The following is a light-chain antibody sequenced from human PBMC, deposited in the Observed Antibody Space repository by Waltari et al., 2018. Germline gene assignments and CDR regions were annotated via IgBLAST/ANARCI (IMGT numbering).Light chain of an antibody. Sequence: DIVMNQSPDSLAVSLGERATINCKSSQSVLYRSNNKNYLAWYQQKRVQPRRRLIYWASTREARVPDLFSDSGSWTDFTLTISSMQAEDVAVYYCQHFSSTPITVSQGTRLAIK. CDR2: WAS. V-gene: IGKV4-1*01. CDR1: QSVLYRSNNKNY. J-gene: IGKJ5*01. CDR3: QHFSSTPIT.